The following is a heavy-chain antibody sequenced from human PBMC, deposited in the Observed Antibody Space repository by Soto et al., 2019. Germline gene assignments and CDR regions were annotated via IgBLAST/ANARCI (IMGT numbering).Heavy chain of an antibody. J-gene: IGHJ3*02. CDR2: IKQDGSEK. V-gene: IGHV3-7*01. CDR3: ARDNRGYGKAFDI. CDR1: GFTFSSYW. Sequence: EVQLVESGGGLVQPGGSLRLSCAASGFTFSSYWMSWVRQAPGKGLEWVANIKQDGSEKYYVDSVKGRFTISRDNAKNSLYLQMNSLRAEDTAVYYCARDNRGYGKAFDIWGQGTMVTVSS. D-gene: IGHD1-1*01.